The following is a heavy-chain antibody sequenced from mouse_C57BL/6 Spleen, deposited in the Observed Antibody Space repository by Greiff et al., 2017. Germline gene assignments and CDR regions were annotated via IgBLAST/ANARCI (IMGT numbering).Heavy chain of an antibody. V-gene: IGHV1-66*01. J-gene: IGHJ2*01. CDR1: GYSFTSYY. CDR3: ARYDYLPFDY. Sequence: QVQLKESGPELVKPGASVKISCKASGYSFTSYYIHWVKQRPGQGLEWIGWIYPGSGNTKYNEKFKGKATLTADTSSSTAYMQLSSLTSEDSAVYYCARYDYLPFDYWGQGTTLTVSS. CDR2: IYPGSGNT. D-gene: IGHD2-4*01.